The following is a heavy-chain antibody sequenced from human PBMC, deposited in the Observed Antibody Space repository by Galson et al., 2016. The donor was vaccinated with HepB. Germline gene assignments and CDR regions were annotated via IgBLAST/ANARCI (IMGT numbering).Heavy chain of an antibody. Sequence: SLRLSCAASGFTFRNYGMHWVRQAPGKGLEWVAADSMDGRRKFYADSVKGRFTISRDNSNSMLFLQMSSLRADDTAVYYCARRNEYCPPVGCSVDYWGQGTLVSVSS. J-gene: IGHJ4*02. CDR1: GFTFRNYG. CDR2: DSMDGRRK. V-gene: IGHV3-30*03. CDR3: ARRNEYCPPVGCSVDY. D-gene: IGHD2/OR15-2a*01.